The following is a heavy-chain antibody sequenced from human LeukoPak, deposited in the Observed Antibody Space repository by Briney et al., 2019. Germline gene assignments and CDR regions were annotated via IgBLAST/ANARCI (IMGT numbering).Heavy chain of an antibody. J-gene: IGHJ3*02. D-gene: IGHD2-2*01. Sequence: SVKVSCKASGGIFRAYAINWVRQAPGQGLEWMGGIIPIFGTANYAQKFQDRVTITADKSTSTAYMELSSLRSEDTAVYYCARDSQFTSPGAFDIWGQGTLVTVSS. CDR3: ARDSQFTSPGAFDI. CDR2: IIPIFGTA. V-gene: IGHV1-69*06. CDR1: GGIFRAYA.